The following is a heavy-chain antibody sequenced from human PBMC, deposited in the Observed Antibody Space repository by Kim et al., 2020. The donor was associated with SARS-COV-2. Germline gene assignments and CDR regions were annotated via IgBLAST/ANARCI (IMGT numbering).Heavy chain of an antibody. D-gene: IGHD3-10*01. CDR2: INPNSGGT. J-gene: IGHJ5*02. CDR3: ARGGYYGSGSYRSWFDP. Sequence: ASVKVSCKASGYTFTGYYMHWVRQAPGQGLEWMGWINPNSGGTNYAQKFQGWVTMTRDTSISTAYMELSRLRSDDTAVYYCARGGYYGSGSYRSWFDPWGQGTRVTVSS. CDR1: GYTFTGYY. V-gene: IGHV1-2*04.